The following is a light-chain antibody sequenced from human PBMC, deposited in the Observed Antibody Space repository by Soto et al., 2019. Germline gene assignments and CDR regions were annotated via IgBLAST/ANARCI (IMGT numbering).Light chain of an antibody. J-gene: IGKJ1*01. CDR1: QYVNIY. CDR3: QQYGTSTT. V-gene: IGKV3-11*01. CDR2: DAS. Sequence: EILFTQSPAPLSLSPGERVTLSFRASQYVNIYLAWYQQKPGQAPRLLIYDASNRATGIPDRFSGSGSGTDFTLTIRRLEPEDFAVYYCQQYGTSTTFGQGTKVDIK.